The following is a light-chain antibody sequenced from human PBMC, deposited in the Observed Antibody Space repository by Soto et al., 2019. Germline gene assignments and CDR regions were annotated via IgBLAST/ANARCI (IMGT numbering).Light chain of an antibody. CDR2: GSS. J-gene: IGKJ1*01. Sequence: DIQMTQSPSSLSASVGDRVTITCRASQSISRNLNCYQQKPGKAPNLLIFGSSTLQTGVPSRFTGSGSGTDFTLTISSLQPEDFATYYCQHSYDILWTFGQGTNVEIK. V-gene: IGKV1-39*01. CDR1: QSISRN. CDR3: QHSYDILWT.